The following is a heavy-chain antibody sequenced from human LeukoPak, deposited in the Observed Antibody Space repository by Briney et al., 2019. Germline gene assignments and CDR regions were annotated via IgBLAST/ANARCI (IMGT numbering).Heavy chain of an antibody. CDR2: ISSGSSYI. V-gene: IGHV3-21*04. Sequence: PGGSLRLSCAASGFTFSTYSMNWVRQAPGKGLEWVSSISSGSSYIYHADSGKGRFTISRDNAKNSMYLQMNSLRAEDTALYYCARGYPCSSTSCYREDEFDYWGQGTLVTVSS. CDR1: GFTFSTYS. J-gene: IGHJ4*02. CDR3: ARGYPCSSTSCYREDEFDY. D-gene: IGHD2-2*02.